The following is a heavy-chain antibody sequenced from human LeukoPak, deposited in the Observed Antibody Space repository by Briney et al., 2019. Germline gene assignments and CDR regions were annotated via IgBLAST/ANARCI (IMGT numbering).Heavy chain of an antibody. CDR1: GLPFWDYY. CDR2: ISSSGSTI. J-gene: IGHJ4*02. D-gene: IGHD3-22*01. V-gene: IGHV3-11*04. CDR3: ARDHDSSVRGFDY. Sequence: GGSLRLSCAASGLPFWDYYMSCIRQAPGKGLEWVSYISSSGSTIYYADSVKGRFTISRDNAKNSLYLQMNSLRAEDTAVYYCARDHDSSVRGFDYWGQGTLVTVSS.